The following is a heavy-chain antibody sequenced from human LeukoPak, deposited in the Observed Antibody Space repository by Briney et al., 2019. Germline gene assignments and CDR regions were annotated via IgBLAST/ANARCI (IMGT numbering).Heavy chain of an antibody. CDR2: MNPNSGNT. Sequence: ASVKVSCKASGYTFTSYDINWVRQATGQGLEWMGWMNPNSGNTGYAQKFQGRVTITRNTSISTAYMELSSLRSEDTAVYYCARGRWLHDWFDPWGQGTLVTVSS. D-gene: IGHD5-24*01. V-gene: IGHV1-8*03. J-gene: IGHJ5*02. CDR3: ARGRWLHDWFDP. CDR1: GYTFTSYD.